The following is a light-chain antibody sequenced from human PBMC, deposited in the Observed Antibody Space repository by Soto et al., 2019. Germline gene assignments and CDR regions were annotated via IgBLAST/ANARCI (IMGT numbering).Light chain of an antibody. CDR3: QHYVERSPIT. J-gene: IGKJ5*01. Sequence: EIVMTHSPDILSGSPGEGATLSCRASQSVRTKLAWYQQRADQAPRLLIYGSSTRANGIPARFSGSGSGTDLTLTISRLEPEDFALYACQHYVERSPITFGQGTRLEIK. V-gene: IGKV3-15*01. CDR2: GSS. CDR1: QSVRTK.